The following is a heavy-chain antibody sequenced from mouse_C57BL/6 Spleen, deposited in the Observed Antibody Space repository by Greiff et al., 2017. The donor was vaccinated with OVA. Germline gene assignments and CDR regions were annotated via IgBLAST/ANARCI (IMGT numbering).Heavy chain of an antibody. CDR2: IDPEDGET. Sequence: VQLKESGAELVKPGASVKLSCTASGFNIKDYYMHWVKQRTEQGLEWIGRIDPEDGETKYAPKFQGKATITADTSSNTAYLQLSSLTSEDTAVYYCARGEGDYYGSSSLYAMDYWGQGTSVTVSS. D-gene: IGHD1-1*01. CDR3: ARGEGDYYGSSSLYAMDY. V-gene: IGHV14-2*01. J-gene: IGHJ4*01. CDR1: GFNIKDYY.